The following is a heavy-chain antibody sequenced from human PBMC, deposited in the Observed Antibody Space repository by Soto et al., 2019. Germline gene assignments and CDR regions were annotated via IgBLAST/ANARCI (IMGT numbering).Heavy chain of an antibody. Sequence: GESLKISCKGSGYSFNSYWIGWVRQMPGKGLEWMVTIYLGDSGDFDIRYNPSFEGQVTISADRSISTAYLQWSSLKASDTAVYYCAKDKGFIQLWFNWFDPWGQGTLVTVSS. V-gene: IGHV5-51*01. CDR2: IYLGDSGDFDI. CDR1: GYSFNSYW. J-gene: IGHJ5*02. CDR3: AKDKGFIQLWFNWFDP. D-gene: IGHD5-18*01.